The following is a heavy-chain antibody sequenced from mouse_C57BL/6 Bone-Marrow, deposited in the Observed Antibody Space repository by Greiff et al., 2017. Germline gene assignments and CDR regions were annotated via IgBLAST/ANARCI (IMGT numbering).Heavy chain of an antibody. CDR2: IWRGGSA. CDR3: AKSKEVVAWDYCYY. V-gene: IGHV2-5*01. J-gene: IGHJ2*01. D-gene: IGHD1-1*01. CDR1: GFSLTSYG. Sequence: QVQLQESGPGLVQPSQSLSLTCTVSGFSLTSYGVHWVRQSPGQGLEWLGVIWRGGSADYNAAFISRLSITKDNSKSQVYFKRNSLKADDTAIYDCAKSKEVVAWDYCYYWGQGTTLTVSS.